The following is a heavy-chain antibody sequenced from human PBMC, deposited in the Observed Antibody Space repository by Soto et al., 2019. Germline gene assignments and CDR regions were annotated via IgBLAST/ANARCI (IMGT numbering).Heavy chain of an antibody. CDR3: ARHFGNSNYVLDV. Sequence: PGESLKISCKGSGYSFTSYWIGWVRQMPGKGLEWTGIIYPGDSDTRYSPSFQGQVTISADKSISTAYLQWSSLKASDTAMYYCARHFGNSNYVLDVWGKGTTVTVSS. J-gene: IGHJ6*04. CDR2: IYPGDSDT. D-gene: IGHD4-4*01. CDR1: GYSFTSYW. V-gene: IGHV5-51*01.